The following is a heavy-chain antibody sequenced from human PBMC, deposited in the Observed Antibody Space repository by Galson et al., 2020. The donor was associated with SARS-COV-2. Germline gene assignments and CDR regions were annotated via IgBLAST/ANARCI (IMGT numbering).Heavy chain of an antibody. CDR1: GYTFTSYY. D-gene: IGHD4-4*01. V-gene: IGHV1-46*01. J-gene: IGHJ4*02. Sequence: ASVQVSCQASGYTFTSYYIHWVRQAPGQGLEWMGIINPSGGGTTYAQKFQGRVTMIRDTSTSTVYMELSSLRSEDTAVYYCARDSQGGNDYNYLLFWGQGTLVTVSS. CDR3: ARDSQGGNDYNYLLF. CDR2: INPSGGGT.